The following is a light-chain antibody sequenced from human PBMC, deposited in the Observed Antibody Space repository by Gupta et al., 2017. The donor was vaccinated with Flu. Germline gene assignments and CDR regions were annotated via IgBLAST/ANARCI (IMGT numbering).Light chain of an antibody. Sequence: QTVVTQEPSLTVSPGGTVPLTCASSTGAVTSGFYPNWFQQKPGQAPRSLIYGTSNKRSWTPARFSGSLRGGKAALTLSGVKPEDEAEYYCLLVYGAGWVFGGGTKLTVL. CDR1: TGAVTSGFY. CDR2: GTS. CDR3: LLVYGAGWV. J-gene: IGLJ3*02. V-gene: IGLV7-43*01.